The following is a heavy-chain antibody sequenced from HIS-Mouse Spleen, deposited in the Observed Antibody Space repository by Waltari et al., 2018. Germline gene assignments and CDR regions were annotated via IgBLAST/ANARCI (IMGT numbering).Heavy chain of an antibody. CDR1: GGSISRYY. CDR2: IYYSGST. D-gene: IGHD2-15*01. Sequence: QVQLQESGPGLVKPSETLSLTCPVSGGSISRYYWSWPRQPPGKGLEWIGYIYYSGSTNYNPSLKSRVTISVDTSKNQFSLKLSSVTAADTAVYYCARGGGTAYYFDYWGQGTLVTVSS. CDR3: ARGGGTAYYFDY. V-gene: IGHV4-59*01. J-gene: IGHJ4*02.